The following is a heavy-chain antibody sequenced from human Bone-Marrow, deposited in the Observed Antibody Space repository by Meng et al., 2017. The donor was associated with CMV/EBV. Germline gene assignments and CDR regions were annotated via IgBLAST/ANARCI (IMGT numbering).Heavy chain of an antibody. CDR1: GFTFSSHS. J-gene: IGHJ4*02. CDR3: ARKSGSDFSYDC. V-gene: IGHV3-23*01. D-gene: IGHD3/OR15-3a*01. CDR2: IGSGGSPT. Sequence: GESLKISWAASGFTFSSHSMYWVRQAPGQGLEWVSSIGSGGSPTFYTDSVKGRFTISRDNSRNTLYLQMTSLRAEDTAIYYCARKSGSDFSYDCWGQGKLVTVSS.